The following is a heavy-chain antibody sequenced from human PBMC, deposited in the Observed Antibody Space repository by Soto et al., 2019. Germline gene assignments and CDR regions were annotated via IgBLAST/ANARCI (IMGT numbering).Heavy chain of an antibody. CDR2: IVPMFGTA. D-gene: IGHD3-22*01. CDR3: ARGVDYDSRGYYFFF. Sequence: SVKVSCKASGGTFSRYALSWVRQAPGQGPEWMGGIVPMFGTANYAQKFQGRVTITADESTNTAYMQLSSLRSEDTAGYYCARGVDYDSRGYYFFFWGQGTLVTVSS. CDR1: GGTFSRYA. V-gene: IGHV1-69*13. J-gene: IGHJ4*02.